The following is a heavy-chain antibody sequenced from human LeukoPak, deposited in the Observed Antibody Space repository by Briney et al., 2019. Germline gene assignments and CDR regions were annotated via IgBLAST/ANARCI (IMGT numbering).Heavy chain of an antibody. CDR3: ARDRNDYGDYYYYYYYMDV. D-gene: IGHD4-17*01. CDR1: GFTFSSYE. CDR2: ISNSGSTI. V-gene: IGHV3-48*03. Sequence: GGSLRLSCAASGFTFSSYEMNWVRQAPGKGLEWVSYISNSGSTIYYADSVKGRFTISRDNAKNSLYLQMNSLRAEDTAVYYCARDRNDYGDYYYYYYYMDVWGKGTTVTVSS. J-gene: IGHJ6*03.